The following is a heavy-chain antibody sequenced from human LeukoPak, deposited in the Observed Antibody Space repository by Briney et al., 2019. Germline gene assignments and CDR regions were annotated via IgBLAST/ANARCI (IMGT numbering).Heavy chain of an antibody. CDR3: ARRIAGTATGGYFEP. D-gene: IGHD6-13*01. CDR1: GLTFSSYW. CDR2: IKQDGDEK. J-gene: IGHJ2*01. V-gene: IGHV3-7*01. Sequence: GGSLRLSCVASGLTFSSYWMSWVRQAPGKGLEWVANIKQDGDEKYYVDSVVGRFTISRDNAKNSLYLQMNSLRADDTAVYYCARRIAGTATGGYFEPWGRGTLVSVSS.